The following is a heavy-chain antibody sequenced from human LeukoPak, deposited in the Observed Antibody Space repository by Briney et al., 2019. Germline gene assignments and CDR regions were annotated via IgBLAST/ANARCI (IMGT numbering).Heavy chain of an antibody. V-gene: IGHV3-23*01. CDR2: ISGSGGST. CDR1: GFTFSSYA. J-gene: IGHJ3*02. D-gene: IGHD3-3*01. Sequence: PGGSLRLSCAASGFTFSSYAMSWVRQAPGKGLEWVSAISGSGGSTYYADSVKGRFTISRDNSKNTLYLQMNSLRAEDTAVYYCAKDAYYDFWSGPRPYLFHAFDIWGQGTMVTVSS. CDR3: AKDAYYDFWSGPRPYLFHAFDI.